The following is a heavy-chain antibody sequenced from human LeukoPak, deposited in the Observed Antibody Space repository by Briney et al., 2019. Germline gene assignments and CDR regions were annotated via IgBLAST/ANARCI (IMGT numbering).Heavy chain of an antibody. CDR2: ISSSNSTI. CDR1: GFSFSGYA. V-gene: IGHV3-48*02. J-gene: IGHJ4*02. CDR3: ARAFGLTDY. D-gene: IGHD3/OR15-3a*01. Sequence: GGSLGLSCAASGFSFSGYAMGWVRQAPGKGLEWVYYISSSNSTIYYADSVKGRYTISRDNAKNSLYLQMNSLRDEDTAVYYCARAFGLTDYWGQGTLVTVSS.